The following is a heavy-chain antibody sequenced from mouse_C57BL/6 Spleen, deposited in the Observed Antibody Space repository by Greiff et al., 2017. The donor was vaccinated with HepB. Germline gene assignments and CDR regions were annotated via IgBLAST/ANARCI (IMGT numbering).Heavy chain of an antibody. J-gene: IGHJ3*01. Sequence: SGAELARPGASVKMSCKASGYTFTSYTMHWVKQRPGQGLEWIGYINPSSGYTKYNQKFKDKATLTADKSSSTAYMQLSSLTSEDSAVYDCARILYDYGFAYWGQGTLVTVSA. D-gene: IGHD2-4*01. CDR1: GYTFTSYT. CDR3: ARILYDYGFAY. V-gene: IGHV1-4*01. CDR2: INPSSGYT.